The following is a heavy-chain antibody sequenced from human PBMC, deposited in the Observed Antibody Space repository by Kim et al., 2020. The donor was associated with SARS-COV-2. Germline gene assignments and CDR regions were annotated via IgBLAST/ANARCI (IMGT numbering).Heavy chain of an antibody. V-gene: IGHV1-46*01. CDR3: ARDWAYSSSWPLDYYYGMDV. CDR2: INPSGGST. D-gene: IGHD6-13*01. CDR1: GYTFTSYY. J-gene: IGHJ6*02. Sequence: ASVKVSCKASGYTFTSYYMHWVRQAPGQGLEWMGIINPSGGSTSYAQKFQGRVTMTRDTSTSTVYMELSSLRSEDTAVYYCARDWAYSSSWPLDYYYGMDVWGQGTTVTVSS.